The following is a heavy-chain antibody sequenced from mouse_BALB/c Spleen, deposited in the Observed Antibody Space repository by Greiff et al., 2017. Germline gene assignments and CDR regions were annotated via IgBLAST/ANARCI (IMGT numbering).Heavy chain of an antibody. CDR3: ARPVVATPFAY. CDR2: ISTYYGDA. J-gene: IGHJ3*01. V-gene: IGHV1S137*01. D-gene: IGHD1-1*01. CDR1: GYTFTDYA. Sequence: VKLMESGAELVRPGVSVKISCKGSGYTFTDYAMHWVKQSHAKSLEWIGVISTYYGDASYNQKFKGKATMTVDKSSSTAYMELARLTSEDSAIYYCARPVVATPFAYWGQGTLVTVSA.